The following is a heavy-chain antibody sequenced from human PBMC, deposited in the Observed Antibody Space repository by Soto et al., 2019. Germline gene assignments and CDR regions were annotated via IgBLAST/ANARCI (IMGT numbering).Heavy chain of an antibody. J-gene: IGHJ5*02. CDR3: ASRGSGSYYRSPNWFDP. CDR2: INHSGST. CDR1: GGSFSGYY. Sequence: SETLSLTCAVYGGSFSGYYWSWIRQPPGKGLEWIGEINHSGSTNYNPSLKSRVTISVDTSKNQFSLKLSSVTAADTAVYYCASRGSGSYYRSPNWFDPWGQGTLVTVSS. D-gene: IGHD3-10*01. V-gene: IGHV4-34*01.